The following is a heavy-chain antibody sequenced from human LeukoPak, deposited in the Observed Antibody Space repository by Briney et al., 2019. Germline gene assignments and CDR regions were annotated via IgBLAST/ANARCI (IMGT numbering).Heavy chain of an antibody. CDR2: INAGNGNT. CDR1: GYTFTSYA. D-gene: IGHD5-18*01. Sequence: ASVKVSCKGSGYTFTSYAMHWVRQAPGQRLEWMGWINAGNGNTKYSQKFQGRVTITRDTSASTAYMELSSLRSEDTAVYYCARSSVGYSYGQGGALDYWGQGTLVTVSS. CDR3: ARSSVGYSYGQGGALDY. J-gene: IGHJ4*02. V-gene: IGHV1-3*01.